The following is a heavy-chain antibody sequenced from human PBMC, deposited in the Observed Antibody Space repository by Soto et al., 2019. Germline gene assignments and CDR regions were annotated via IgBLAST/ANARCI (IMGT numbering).Heavy chain of an antibody. V-gene: IGHV4-59*01. CDR1: GGSISSYY. J-gene: IGHJ2*01. D-gene: IGHD2-8*02. CDR2: IYYSGST. CDR3: ARDTVYFDL. Sequence: QVQLQESGPGLVKPSETLSLTCTVSGGSISSYYWSWIRQPPGKGLEWIGYIYYSGSTNYNPSLKSRVTISVDTSKNQFSLKLSSVTAADTAVYYCARDTVYFDLWVRGTLVTVSS.